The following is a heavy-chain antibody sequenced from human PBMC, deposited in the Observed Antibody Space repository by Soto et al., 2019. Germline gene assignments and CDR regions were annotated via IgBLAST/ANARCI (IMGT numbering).Heavy chain of an antibody. Sequence: GESMKNCCQVSGYRFTSYWIGWVRPMPGKGLEWIGIIYPGDSDIRYSPSFQGQVTMSADKSISTAYLQWSSLKATDTAIYYCARLMGAATGADYSGQGTLVTVSA. D-gene: IGHD2-8*02. CDR2: IYPGDSDI. CDR3: ARLMGAATGADY. CDR1: GYRFTSYW. V-gene: IGHV5-51*01. J-gene: IGHJ4*02.